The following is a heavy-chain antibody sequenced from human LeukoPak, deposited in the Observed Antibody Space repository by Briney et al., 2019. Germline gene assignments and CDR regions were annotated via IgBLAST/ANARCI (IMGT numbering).Heavy chain of an antibody. V-gene: IGHV1-18*01. J-gene: IGHJ4*02. CDR1: GYTFTSYG. Sequence: ASVTVSCTASGYTFTSYGISWVRQAPGQGLEWMGWISAYNGDTNYAQKLQGRVTMTTDTSTSTAFMDLRSLRSDDTAVYYCARDVLLVVGYSSGWYFDYWGQGTLVTVSS. D-gene: IGHD6-19*01. CDR2: ISAYNGDT. CDR3: ARDVLLVVGYSSGWYFDY.